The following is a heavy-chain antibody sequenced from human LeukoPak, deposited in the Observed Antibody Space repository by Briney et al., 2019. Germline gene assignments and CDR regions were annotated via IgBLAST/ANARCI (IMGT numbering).Heavy chain of an antibody. CDR2: IKQDGSEK. D-gene: IGHD2-2*01. J-gene: IGHJ3*01. CDR3: AINGCYRGVCAFDV. V-gene: IGHV3-7*01. CDR1: GFTFSSYW. Sequence: GGSLRLSCAASGFTFSSYWMSWVRQAPGKGLEWVANIKQDGSEKYYVDSVKGRFTISRDNAKNSLYLQMNSLRAEDTAVYYCAINGCYRGVCAFDVWGQGTMVTVSS.